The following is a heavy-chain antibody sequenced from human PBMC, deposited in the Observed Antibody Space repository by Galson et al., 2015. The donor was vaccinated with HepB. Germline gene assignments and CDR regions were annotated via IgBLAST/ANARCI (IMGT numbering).Heavy chain of an antibody. Sequence: SLRLSCAASGFTFSNAWMSWVRQAPGKGLEWVGRIKSKTDGGTTDYAAPVKGRFTISRDDSKNTLYLQMNSLKTEDTAVYFCSTGGLMEDIVVVPAAPPDYWGQGTLVTVSS. J-gene: IGHJ4*02. CDR2: IKSKTDGGTT. D-gene: IGHD2-2*01. CDR1: GFTFSNAW. CDR3: STGGLMEDIVVVPAAPPDY. V-gene: IGHV3-15*01.